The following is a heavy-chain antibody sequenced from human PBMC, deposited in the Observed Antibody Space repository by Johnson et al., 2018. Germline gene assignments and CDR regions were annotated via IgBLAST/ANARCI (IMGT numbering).Heavy chain of an antibody. CDR2: INEDGSEK. Sequence: VQLVQSGGDLVQPGGSLRLSCAASGFTLSSYWMHWVRQAPGKGLEWVANINEDGSEKYYVDSAKGRVSISRDNGKNSLYLQMKSLRVEDTAVYYCARVRGPESAPRWYWGQGTLVTVSS. V-gene: IGHV3-7*01. D-gene: IGHD4-23*01. J-gene: IGHJ4*02. CDR3: ARVRGPESAPRWY. CDR1: GFTLSSYW.